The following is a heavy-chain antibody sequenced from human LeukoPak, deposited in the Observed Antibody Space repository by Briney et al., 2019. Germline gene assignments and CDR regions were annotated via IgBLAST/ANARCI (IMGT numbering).Heavy chain of an antibody. Sequence: QASETLSLTCTVSGVSISSGDYYWRWLRQPPGKXXXXIGYIYYSGSTYYNPSLKSRVTISVDTSKNQFSLKLSSVTAADTAVYYCARHYGSGSALDAFDIWGQGTMVTVSS. J-gene: IGHJ3*02. D-gene: IGHD3-10*01. V-gene: IGHV4-30-4*01. CDR2: IYYSGST. CDR3: ARHYGSGSALDAFDI. CDR1: GVSISSGDYY.